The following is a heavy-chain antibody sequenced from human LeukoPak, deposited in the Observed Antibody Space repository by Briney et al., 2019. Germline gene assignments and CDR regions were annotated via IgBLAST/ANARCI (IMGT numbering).Heavy chain of an antibody. CDR3: ARVELWFGEHYFDY. Sequence: SQTLSLTCTVSGASISSGGYYWSWIRQPPGKGLEWIGTIYDSGSTYYNPSLKSRVTISVDTSKNQFSLKLSSVTAADTAVYYCARVELWFGEHYFDYWGQGTLVTVSS. CDR2: IYDSGST. J-gene: IGHJ4*02. V-gene: IGHV4-39*07. CDR1: GASISSGGYY. D-gene: IGHD3-10*01.